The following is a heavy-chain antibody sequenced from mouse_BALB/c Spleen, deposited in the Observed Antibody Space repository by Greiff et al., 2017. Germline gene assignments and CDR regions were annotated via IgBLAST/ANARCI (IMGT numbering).Heavy chain of an antibody. CDR1: GYTFTSYW. CDR3: ARGYRYFDV. Sequence: QVQLQQSGAELARPGASVKLSCKASGYTFTSYWMQWVKQRPGQGLEWIGAIYPGDGDTRYTQKFKGKATLTADKSSSTAYMQLSSLASEDSAVYYCARGYRYFDVWGAGTTVTVSS. J-gene: IGHJ1*01. V-gene: IGHV1-87*01. CDR2: IYPGDGDT.